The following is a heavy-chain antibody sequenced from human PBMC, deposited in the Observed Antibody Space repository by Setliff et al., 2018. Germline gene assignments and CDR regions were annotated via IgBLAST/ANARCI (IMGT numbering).Heavy chain of an antibody. CDR2: SGTA. D-gene: IGHD5-12*01. Sequence: SETLSLTCTVSDGSLSTYYWSWIRQPPGKGLEFIGYSGTANYSPSLRSRLTISVDTSKNQFSLKLRSVTAADTAVYYCARGGTFRYFDFWGQGAPVTVSS. CDR3: ARGGTFRYFDF. J-gene: IGHJ4*02. V-gene: IGHV4-59*01. CDR1: DGSLSTYY.